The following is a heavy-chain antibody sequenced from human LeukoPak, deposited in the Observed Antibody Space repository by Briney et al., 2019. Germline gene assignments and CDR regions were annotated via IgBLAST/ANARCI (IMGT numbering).Heavy chain of an antibody. CDR3: GRDPGEWERPVDY. D-gene: IGHD1-26*01. CDR2: INTDGSST. J-gene: IGHJ4*02. Sequence: GGSLRLSCAASGFTFSSYWMYWVRQAPGRGLVWVSRINTDGSSTTYADSVKSRFTISRDNAENTLFLQMNSLRVEDTAVYYCGRDPGEWERPVDYWGQGILVTVSS. V-gene: IGHV3-74*01. CDR1: GFTFSSYW.